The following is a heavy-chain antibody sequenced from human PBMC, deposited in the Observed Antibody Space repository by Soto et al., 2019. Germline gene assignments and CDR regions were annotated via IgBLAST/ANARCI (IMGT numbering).Heavy chain of an antibody. CDR2: VSGSGGST. Sequence: GGSLSLSCAASGCTFSSYAMSWVRQAPGKGLEWVSAVSGSGGSTYYADSVKGRFTISRDNSKNTLYLQMNSLRAEDTAVYYCAKDHGVRNYYDSSGSFDYWGQGTLVTVSS. CDR3: AKDHGVRNYYDSSGSFDY. D-gene: IGHD3-22*01. CDR1: GCTFSSYA. J-gene: IGHJ4*02. V-gene: IGHV3-23*01.